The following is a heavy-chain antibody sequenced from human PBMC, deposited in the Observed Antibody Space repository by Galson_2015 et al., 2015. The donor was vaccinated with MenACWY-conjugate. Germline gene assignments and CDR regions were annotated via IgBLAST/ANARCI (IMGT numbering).Heavy chain of an antibody. D-gene: IGHD2-2*01. Sequence: SETLSLTCTVSGGSISSSSYYWGWIRQPPGKGLEWIGSIYYSGSTYYNPSLKSRVTISVDTSKNQFSLKLSSVTAADTAVYYCARRGGVVPAAHPEIYYFDYWGQGTLVTVSS. CDR1: GGSISSSSYY. V-gene: IGHV4-39*01. J-gene: IGHJ4*02. CDR3: ARRGGVVPAAHPEIYYFDY. CDR2: IYYSGST.